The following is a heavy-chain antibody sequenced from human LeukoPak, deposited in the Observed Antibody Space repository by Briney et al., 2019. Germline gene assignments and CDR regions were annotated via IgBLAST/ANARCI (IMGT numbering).Heavy chain of an antibody. D-gene: IGHD6-19*01. V-gene: IGHV1-69*13. CDR1: GGTFSSYA. CDR2: IIPIFGTA. CDR3: ARSPEGYSSGWTLGY. J-gene: IGHJ4*02. Sequence: GASVKVSCKASGGTFSSYAISWVRQAPGQGLEWMGGIIPIFGTANYAQKFQGRVTITADESTSTAYMELSSLRSEDTAVYYCARSPEGYSSGWTLGYWGQGTLVTVSS.